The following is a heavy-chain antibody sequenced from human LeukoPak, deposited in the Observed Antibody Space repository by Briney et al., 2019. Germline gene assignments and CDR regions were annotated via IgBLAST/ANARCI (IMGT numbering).Heavy chain of an antibody. J-gene: IGHJ4*02. CDR3: ARDPEPYGSAAGIFDY. Sequence: PGRSLRLSCTASGFTFSSYGMYWVRQAPGKGLEWVAVIWYDGSNKYYADSVKGRFTISRDNSKNTLYLQMNSLRAEDTAVYYCARDPEPYGSAAGIFDYWGQGTLVTVSS. CDR1: GFTFSSYG. V-gene: IGHV3-33*07. D-gene: IGHD3-10*01. CDR2: IWYDGSNK.